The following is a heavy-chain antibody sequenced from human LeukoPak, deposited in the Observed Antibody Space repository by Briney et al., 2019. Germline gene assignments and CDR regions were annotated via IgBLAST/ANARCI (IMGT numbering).Heavy chain of an antibody. V-gene: IGHV1-18*01. CDR3: ARAREPSIAARSIPYAFDI. CDR2: ISAYNGNT. CDR1: GYTFTSYG. Sequence: GASVTVSCTASGYTFTSYGISWVRQAPGQGLEWMGWISAYNGNTNYAQKLQGRVTMTTDTSTSTAYMELRSLRSDDTAVYYCARAREPSIAARSIPYAFDIWGQGTMVTVSS. J-gene: IGHJ3*02. D-gene: IGHD6-6*01.